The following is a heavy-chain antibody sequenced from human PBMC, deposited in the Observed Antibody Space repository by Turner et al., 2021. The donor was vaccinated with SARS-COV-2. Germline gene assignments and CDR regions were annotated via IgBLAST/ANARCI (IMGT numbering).Heavy chain of an antibody. V-gene: IGHV3-30-3*01. CDR2: ISYDGSNE. Sequence: QVQLVESGGGVVTHGRSLRLSGAASRFTFSTNALHWVRQAPGKGLEWVAVISYDGSNEIYADSVKGRFTISRDNSKNTLYLQMNSLRTEDTAVYYCARAPSYCSSTSCPPPFDYWGQGTLVTVSS. CDR3: ARAPSYCSSTSCPPPFDY. D-gene: IGHD2-2*01. CDR1: RFTFSTNA. J-gene: IGHJ4*02.